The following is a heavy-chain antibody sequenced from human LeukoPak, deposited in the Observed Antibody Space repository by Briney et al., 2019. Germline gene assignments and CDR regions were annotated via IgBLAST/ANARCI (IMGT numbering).Heavy chain of an antibody. CDR2: IYHSGSI. D-gene: IGHD4-11*01. V-gene: IGHV4-38-2*02. Sequence: SETLSLTCTVSGYSISSGYYWGWIRQPPGKGLEWIGSIYHSGSIYYNPSLKSRVTISVDTSKNQFSLKLSSVTAADTAVYYCARCYYSKNRYNWFDPWGQGTLVTVSS. CDR3: ARCYYSKNRYNWFDP. CDR1: GYSISSGYY. J-gene: IGHJ5*02.